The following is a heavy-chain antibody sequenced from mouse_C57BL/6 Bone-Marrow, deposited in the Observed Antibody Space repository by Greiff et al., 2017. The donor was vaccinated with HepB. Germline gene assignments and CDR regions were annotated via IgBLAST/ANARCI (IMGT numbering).Heavy chain of an antibody. CDR2: ISYDGSN. CDR1: GYSITSGYY. CDR3: AREPITTVVAPYFDY. V-gene: IGHV3-6*01. J-gene: IGHJ2*01. Sequence: DVKLQESGPGLVKPSQSLSLTCSVTGYSITSGYYWNWIRQFPGNKLEWMGYISYDGSNNYNPSLKNRISITRDTSKNQFFLKLNSVTTEDTATYYCAREPITTVVAPYFDYWGQGTTLTVSS. D-gene: IGHD1-1*01.